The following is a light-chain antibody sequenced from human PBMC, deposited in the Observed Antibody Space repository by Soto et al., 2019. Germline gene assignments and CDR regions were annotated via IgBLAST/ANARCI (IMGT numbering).Light chain of an antibody. Sequence: QSALTQPASVSGSPGQSITISCTGTSSDVGGYNYVSWYQQHPGKVPKLMIYDVSNRPSGVSNRFSGSKSGNTASLTISGLQAEDEADYYCSSYTSSSTLLYVFGTGTKVNVL. J-gene: IGLJ1*01. CDR1: SSDVGGYNY. CDR3: SSYTSSSTLLYV. V-gene: IGLV2-14*01. CDR2: DVS.